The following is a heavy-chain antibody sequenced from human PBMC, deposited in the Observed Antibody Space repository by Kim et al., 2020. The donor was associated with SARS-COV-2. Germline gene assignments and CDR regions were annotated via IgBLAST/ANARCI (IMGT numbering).Heavy chain of an antibody. D-gene: IGHD3-10*01. Sequence: VKGRLTNSRDNAKNALYLQMNSLRVEDTALYYCAKDTTYGSGTPRWYFDLWGRGTLVTVSS. V-gene: IGHV3-9*01. J-gene: IGHJ2*01. CDR3: AKDTTYGSGTPRWYFDL.